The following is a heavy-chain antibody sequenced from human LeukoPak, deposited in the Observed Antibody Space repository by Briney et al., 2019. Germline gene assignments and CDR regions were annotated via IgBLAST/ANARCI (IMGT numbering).Heavy chain of an antibody. CDR3: ARPYHYGSGSPLYWYFDL. CDR2: ISSSGSTI. D-gene: IGHD3-10*01. Sequence: GSLRLSCAASGFTFSSYWMSWVRQAPGKGLEWVSYISSSGSTIYYADSVKGRFTISRDNAKNSLYLQMNSLRAEDTAVYYCARPYHYGSGSPLYWYFDLWGRGTLVTVSS. V-gene: IGHV3-48*04. J-gene: IGHJ2*01. CDR1: GFTFSSYW.